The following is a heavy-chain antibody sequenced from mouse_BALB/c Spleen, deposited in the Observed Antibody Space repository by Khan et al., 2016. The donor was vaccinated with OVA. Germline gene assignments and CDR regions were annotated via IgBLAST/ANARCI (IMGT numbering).Heavy chain of an antibody. CDR3: AKVVWSYYFALDY. D-gene: IGHD2-10*02. CDR2: IWGGGTT. CDR1: GFSLTDYG. J-gene: IGHJ4*01. Sequence: VQLKESGPGLVAPSQNLSITCTVSGFSLTDYGVSWIRQPPGKGLEWLGVIWGGGTTYYNSALKSRLSISKDNSKSQVFLKMNSLQTDDTAMYYCAKVVWSYYFALDYWGQGTSVTVSS. V-gene: IGHV2-6-5*01.